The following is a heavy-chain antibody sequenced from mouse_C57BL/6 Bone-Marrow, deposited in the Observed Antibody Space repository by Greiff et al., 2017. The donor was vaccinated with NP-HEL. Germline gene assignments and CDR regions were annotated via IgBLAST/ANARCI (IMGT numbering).Heavy chain of an antibody. CDR2: IDPENGDT. CDR1: GFNIKDDY. V-gene: IGHV14-4*01. CDR3: TGDYGSSSPFAY. D-gene: IGHD1-1*01. Sequence: VQLQQSGAELVRPGASVKLSCTASGFNIKDDYMHWVKQRPEQGLEGIGWIDPENGDTEYASKFQGKATITADTSSNTAYLQLSSLTSEDTAVYYCTGDYGSSSPFAYWGQGTLVTVSA. J-gene: IGHJ3*01.